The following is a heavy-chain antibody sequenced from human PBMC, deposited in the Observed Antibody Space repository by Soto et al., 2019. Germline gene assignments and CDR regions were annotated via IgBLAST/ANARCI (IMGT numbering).Heavy chain of an antibody. CDR1: GFSFSGSA. J-gene: IGHJ6*02. CDR2: IRSKADSYAT. V-gene: IGHV3-73*02. D-gene: IGHD1-1*01. CDR3: SSSTGTAGMDV. Sequence: EVQLVESGGGLVQPGGSLKLSCAASGFSFSGSAVTWVRQASGKGLEWVGRIRSKADSYATAYAASVQGRCTISRDDSKNTARLEVNSLKAEDTAVYYCSSSTGTAGMDVWGQGTTVTVSS.